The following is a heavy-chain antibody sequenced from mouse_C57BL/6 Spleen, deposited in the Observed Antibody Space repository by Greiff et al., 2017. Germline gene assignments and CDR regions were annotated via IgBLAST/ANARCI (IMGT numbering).Heavy chain of an antibody. CDR1: GFIFTDYY. D-gene: IGHD2-5*01. CDR2: IRNKANGYTT. CDR3: ARSSSYSNHFDY. Sequence: EVKLMESGGGLVQPGGSLSLSCAASGFIFTDYYMSLVRPPPGKALEWLGFIRNKANGYTTEYSASVKGRFTISRDNSQSILYLQMNALRAEDSATYYCARSSSYSNHFDYWGQGTTLTVSS. V-gene: IGHV7-3*01. J-gene: IGHJ2*01.